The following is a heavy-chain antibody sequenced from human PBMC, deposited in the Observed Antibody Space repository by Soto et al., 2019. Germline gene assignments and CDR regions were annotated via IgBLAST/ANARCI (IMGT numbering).Heavy chain of an antibody. V-gene: IGHV4-31*03. D-gene: IGHD3-3*01. CDR2: IYYSGST. CDR3: ARASITIFGVVRSPGNYGMDV. J-gene: IGHJ6*02. Sequence: KSSETLSLTCTVSGGSISSGGYYWSWIRQHPGKGLEWIGYIYYSGSTYYNPSLKSRVTISVDTSKNQFSLKLSSVTAADAAVYYCARASITIFGVVRSPGNYGMDVWGQGTTVTVSS. CDR1: GGSISSGGYY.